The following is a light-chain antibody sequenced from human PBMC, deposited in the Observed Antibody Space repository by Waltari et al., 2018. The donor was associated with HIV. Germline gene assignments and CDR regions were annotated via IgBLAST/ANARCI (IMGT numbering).Light chain of an antibody. J-gene: IGLJ1*01. CDR1: SSDVGLYNV. Sequence: QSALAQPASVSGCPGQPFTIHFAGTSSDVGLYNVVSGYQQHPVKAPKLMNYEISKQPPGLSNGVAGFKSDNTAALTISGLQAEDEAGYYCCSYAGSSTHVFGTGTQVTV. CDR2: EIS. V-gene: IGLV2-23*02. CDR3: CSYAGSSTHV.